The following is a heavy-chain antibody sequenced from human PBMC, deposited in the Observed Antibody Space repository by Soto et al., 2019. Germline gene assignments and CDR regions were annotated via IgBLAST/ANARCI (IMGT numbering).Heavy chain of an antibody. V-gene: IGHV1-69*01. CDR1: GDTFSSSG. D-gene: IGHD5-18*01. CDR2: IIPMFGTA. J-gene: IGHJ4*02. Sequence: QVQLVQSGAAVRKPGSSVKVSCKASGDTFSSSGISWVRQAPGQGLEWMGGIIPMFGTANYAQRFQGRVTITAEESKSTVYMELSSLRSEDTAMYYCGRDLAGATAMDYWGQGTLVTVSS. CDR3: GRDLAGATAMDY.